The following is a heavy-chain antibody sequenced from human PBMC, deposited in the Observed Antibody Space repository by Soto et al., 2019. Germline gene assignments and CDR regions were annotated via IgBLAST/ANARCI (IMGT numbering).Heavy chain of an antibody. D-gene: IGHD3-10*01. V-gene: IGHV4-59*08. Sequence: SETLSVTCNVSGGSISAYCWSWIRQPPGKGLKWIGHIYHTGTTKYNPSFESRVTMSLDTSKSHVSLKLDSVTATDTAVYYCARLPYYYGWYFFDIWGQGSLVTVSS. CDR3: ARLPYYYGWYFFDI. J-gene: IGHJ4*02. CDR1: GGSISAYC. CDR2: IYHTGTT.